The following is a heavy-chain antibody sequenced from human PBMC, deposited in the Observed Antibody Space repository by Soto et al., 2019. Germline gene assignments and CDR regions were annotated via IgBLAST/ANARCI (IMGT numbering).Heavy chain of an antibody. D-gene: IGHD3-10*01. J-gene: IGHJ6*02. Sequence: PPETLSLTYTVSGGTISSCYWSCIRQPPGKGLEWIGYIYSSGSSNYNPSLKSRVTISVDRAKNQFSLKLSSVTAADTAVYYCARVGHYYLMAFRGQRSTVIGSS. CDR2: IYSSGSS. CDR3: ARVGHYYLMAF. CDR1: GGTISSCY. V-gene: IGHV4-59*12.